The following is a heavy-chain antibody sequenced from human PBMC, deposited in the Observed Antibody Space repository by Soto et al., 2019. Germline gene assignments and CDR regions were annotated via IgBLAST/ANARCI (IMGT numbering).Heavy chain of an antibody. Sequence: SETLSLTCTVSGDSLSSGGHYWSWIRQHPGKGLEWIGHIYDSVNTYYSPSLRSRVTISADMSKNHFSLNLRSVTAADTAVYYRARVDDRGYFPILTDSWAQGTLVTVSS. CDR2: IYDSVNT. J-gene: IGHJ4*02. CDR3: ARVDDRGYFPILTDS. V-gene: IGHV4-31*03. D-gene: IGHD3-9*01. CDR1: GDSLSSGGHY.